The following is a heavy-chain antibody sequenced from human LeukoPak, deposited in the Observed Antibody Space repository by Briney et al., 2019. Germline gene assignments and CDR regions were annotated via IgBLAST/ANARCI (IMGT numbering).Heavy chain of an antibody. CDR2: IYYSGST. D-gene: IGHD6-13*01. J-gene: IGHJ1*01. CDR3: ASPLGSSSWYYFQH. CDR1: GGSISSSSYY. Sequence: PSETLSLTCTVSGGSISSSSYYWGWIRQPPGKGLEWIGSIYYSGSTYYNPSLKSRVTISVDTSKNQFSLKLSSVTAADTAVYYCASPLGSSSWYYFQHWGQGTLVTVSS. V-gene: IGHV4-39*01.